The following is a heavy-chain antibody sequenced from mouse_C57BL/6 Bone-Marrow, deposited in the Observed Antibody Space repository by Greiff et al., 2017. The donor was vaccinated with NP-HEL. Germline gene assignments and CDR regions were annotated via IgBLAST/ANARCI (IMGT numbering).Heavy chain of an antibody. Sequence: EVKLMESGGGLVQPGGSLSLSCAASGFTFTDYYMNWVRQPPGKALEWLGFIRNKANGYTTEYSASVKGRFTISRDNSQSILYLQMNALRAEDSATYFFARSIYYDYADDPFYAMDYGGQGTSVTVSS. V-gene: IGHV7-3*01. J-gene: IGHJ4*01. CDR2: IRNKANGYTT. CDR1: GFTFTDYY. CDR3: ARSIYYDYADDPFYAMDY. D-gene: IGHD2-4*01.